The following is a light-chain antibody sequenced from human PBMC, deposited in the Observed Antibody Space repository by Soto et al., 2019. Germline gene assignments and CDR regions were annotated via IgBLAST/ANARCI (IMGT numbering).Light chain of an antibody. CDR3: CSYTTSNTRQIV. Sequence: QSVLTQPASVSGSPVQSITISCTGTSSDVGGYNYVSWYQHHPGKAPKLMIYDVSNRPSGVSNRFSGSKSGNTASLTISGLQPEDEADYYCCSYTTSNTRQIVFGTGTRSPS. CDR1: SSDVGGYNY. V-gene: IGLV2-14*03. J-gene: IGLJ1*01. CDR2: DVS.